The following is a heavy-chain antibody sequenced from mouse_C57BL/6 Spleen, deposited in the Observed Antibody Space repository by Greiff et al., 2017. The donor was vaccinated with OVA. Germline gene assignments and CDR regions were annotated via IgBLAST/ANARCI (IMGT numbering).Heavy chain of an antibody. CDR3: ARHGSSYWCFDV. J-gene: IGHJ1*03. CDR2: IYPGDGDT. D-gene: IGHD1-1*01. V-gene: IGHV1-82*01. CDR1: GYAFSSSW. Sequence: VQLQQSGPELVKPGASVKISCKASGYAFSSSWMNWVKQRPGKGLEWIGRIYPGDGDTNYNGKFKGKATLTADKSSSTAYMQLRSLTSEDSAVYFCARHGSSYWCFDVWGTGTTVTVSS.